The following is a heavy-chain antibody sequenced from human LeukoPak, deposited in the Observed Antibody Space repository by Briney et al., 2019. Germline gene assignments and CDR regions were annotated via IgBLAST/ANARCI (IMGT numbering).Heavy chain of an antibody. CDR2: IIPILGIA. V-gene: IGHV1-69*02. CDR3: ARVPYSYGYKDY. D-gene: IGHD5-18*01. J-gene: IGHJ4*02. Sequence: SVKVSCKASGGTFSGYTISWVRQAPGQGLEWMGRIIPILGIANYAQKFQGRVTITADKSTSTAYMELSSLRSEDTAVYYCARVPYSYGYKDYWGQGTLVTVSS. CDR1: GGTFSGYT.